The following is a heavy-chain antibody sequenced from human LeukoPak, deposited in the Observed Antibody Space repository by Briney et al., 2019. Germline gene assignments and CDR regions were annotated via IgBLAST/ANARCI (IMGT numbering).Heavy chain of an antibody. V-gene: IGHV3-53*01. CDR3: AKDWALYDSSGYPFDY. D-gene: IGHD3-22*01. J-gene: IGHJ4*02. CDR1: GFTVSSNY. Sequence: GGSLRLSCAASGFTVSSNYMSWVRQAPGKGLEWVSVIYSGGNTYYAESVKGRFTISRDNSKNTLYLQMNSLRAEDTAVYYCAKDWALYDSSGYPFDYWGQGTLVTVSS. CDR2: IYSGGNT.